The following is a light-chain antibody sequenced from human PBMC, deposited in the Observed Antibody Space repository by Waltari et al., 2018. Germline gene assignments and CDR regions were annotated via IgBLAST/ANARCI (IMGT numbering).Light chain of an antibody. CDR1: QNIGTS. V-gene: IGKV1-39*01. J-gene: IGKJ4*01. CDR3: QQSYSTPRLT. CDR2: AAS. Sequence: DIQMTQSPSSVSASVGDSVTITCRASQNIGTSLNWYQQKPGKAPKLLVHAASSLYSGVPSRFSGSGSGTDFTLTISSLQPEDFTTYYCQQSYSTPRLTFGGGTKVDIK.